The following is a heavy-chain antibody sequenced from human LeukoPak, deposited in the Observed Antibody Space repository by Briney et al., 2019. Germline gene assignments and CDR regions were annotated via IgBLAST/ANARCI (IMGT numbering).Heavy chain of an antibody. D-gene: IGHD2-8*02. CDR3: ARAPGGLDY. V-gene: IGHV3-72*01. CDR2: TTNKAHSYTT. Sequence: GGSLRLSCAVSGFTLSDHNMDWVRQAPGKGLEWVGRTTNKAHSYTTEYAASVKGRFTISRDDSQNSLYLQMNSLKTEDTAVYYCARAPGGLDYWGQGILVTVSS. CDR1: GFTLSDHN. J-gene: IGHJ4*02.